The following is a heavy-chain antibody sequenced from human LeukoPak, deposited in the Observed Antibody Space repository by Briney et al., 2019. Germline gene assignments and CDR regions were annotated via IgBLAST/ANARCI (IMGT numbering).Heavy chain of an antibody. CDR3: ARGWQAQTFLFDY. J-gene: IGHJ4*02. D-gene: IGHD2-15*01. CDR1: GYTFTNYA. CDR2: IDAGNGNT. V-gene: IGHV1-3*01. Sequence: EASVKVSCKASGYTFTNYAMHWVSQAPGQRLEWMGWIDAGNGNTQCSQKFQGRVTITRDTSASTAYMELSSLRSEDTAVYYCARGWQAQTFLFDYWGQGTVVTVSS.